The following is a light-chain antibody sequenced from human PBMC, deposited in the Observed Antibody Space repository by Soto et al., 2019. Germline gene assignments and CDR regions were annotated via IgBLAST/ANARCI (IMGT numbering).Light chain of an antibody. CDR3: QQYNDWPPT. J-gene: IGKJ1*01. CDR2: GAS. Sequence: EIVMTQSPATLSVSPGERATLSCRASQGVSSNFAWYQQQPGQAPRLLIHGASTRATGTPARFSGSGSGTEFTLTISSLQSEDFAVYFCQQYNDWPPTFGQGTKVEIK. V-gene: IGKV3D-15*01. CDR1: QGVSSN.